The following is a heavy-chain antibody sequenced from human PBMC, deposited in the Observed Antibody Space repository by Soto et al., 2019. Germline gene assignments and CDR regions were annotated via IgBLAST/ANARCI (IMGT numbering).Heavy chain of an antibody. D-gene: IGHD3-22*01. Sequence: GGSLRLSCAVSGFTFSSFGMHWVRQAPGKGLEWVALIWYDGSEKRYADSVKGRFSISRDNSKNTLYVQINSLRAEDTAVYYCARDATYYYDSRDVGYFDYWGQGTLVTVSS. CDR2: IWYDGSEK. CDR3: ARDATYYYDSRDVGYFDY. V-gene: IGHV3-33*01. CDR1: GFTFSSFG. J-gene: IGHJ4*02.